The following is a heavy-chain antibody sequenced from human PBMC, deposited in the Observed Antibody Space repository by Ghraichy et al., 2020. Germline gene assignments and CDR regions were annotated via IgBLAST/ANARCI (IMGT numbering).Heavy chain of an antibody. CDR1: GFTFSDYN. CDR3: ARGLMGAGLDY. V-gene: IGHV3-21*01. Sequence: GGSLRLSCAASGFTFSDYNMNWVRQVPGKGLEWVASIDFSSDYIHYADSLKGRFTISRDNAKNSLSLQMNSLRAEDTAVYYCARGLMGAGLDYWGQGTLVTVSS. J-gene: IGHJ4*02. CDR2: IDFSSDYI. D-gene: IGHD1-26*01.